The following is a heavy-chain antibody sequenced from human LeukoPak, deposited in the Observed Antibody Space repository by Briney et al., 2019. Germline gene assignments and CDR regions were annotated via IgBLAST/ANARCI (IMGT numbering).Heavy chain of an antibody. CDR2: IGSSSSPI. D-gene: IGHD2-15*01. CDR3: ARDPRPHSGSGLHFDI. V-gene: IGHV3-48*02. J-gene: IGHJ3*02. CDR1: GFTFSNYN. Sequence: GGSLRLSCAASGFTFSNYNINWVRQAPGKGLEWVSFIGSSSSPIYYADSVKGRFTVSRDNAKNSLYLHQNSLRDEDTAVYYCARDPRPHSGSGLHFDIWGQGTLVTVSS.